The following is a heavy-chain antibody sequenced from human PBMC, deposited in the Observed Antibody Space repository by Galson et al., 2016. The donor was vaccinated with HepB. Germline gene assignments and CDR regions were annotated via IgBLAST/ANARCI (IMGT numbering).Heavy chain of an antibody. CDR1: GYTFTTYG. CDR3: ARGAVSHD. D-gene: IGHD6-19*01. Sequence: SVKVSCKASGYTFTTYGVTWVRQAPGQGLEWVGWISTSDDNIQYSQKLQGRVTMTTDTSTTTAYMELRSLRSDDTAVYYCARGAVSHDWGQGTLVTVSS. J-gene: IGHJ4*02. CDR2: ISTSDDNI. V-gene: IGHV1-18*01.